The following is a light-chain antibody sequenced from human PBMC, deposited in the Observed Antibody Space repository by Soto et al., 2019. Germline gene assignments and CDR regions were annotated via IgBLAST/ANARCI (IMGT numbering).Light chain of an antibody. J-gene: IGKJ4*01. Sequence: IQLTQSPSSLSASVGDRVTITCRASQGTSSYLAWYQQNPGKAPKLLIYGASTLQSGVPSRFSGSGSGTDFTLTISSLQPEDFATYYCQQLSSYPLTFGGGTKVDIK. CDR2: GAS. V-gene: IGKV1-9*01. CDR1: QGTSSY. CDR3: QQLSSYPLT.